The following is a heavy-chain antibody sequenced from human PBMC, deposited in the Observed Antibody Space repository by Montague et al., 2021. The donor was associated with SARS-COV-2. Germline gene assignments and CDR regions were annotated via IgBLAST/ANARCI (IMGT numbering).Heavy chain of an antibody. J-gene: IGHJ6*03. V-gene: IGHV4-59*01. D-gene: IGHD6-19*01. CDR2: IYYSGGT. CDR3: ARAQGAGYSSGWYNYYYYMDV. Sequence: SETLSLTCSVSGGSMSSTYWSWVRQPPGKGLEWIGYIYYSGGTNYNPSLKSRVTISVDTSKNQFSLKLSSVTAADTAVYYCARAQGAGYSSGWYNYYYYMDVWGKGTTVTVSS. CDR1: GGSMSSTY.